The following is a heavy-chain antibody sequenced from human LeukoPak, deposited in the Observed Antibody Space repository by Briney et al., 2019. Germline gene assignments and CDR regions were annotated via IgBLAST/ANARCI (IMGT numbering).Heavy chain of an antibody. Sequence: SETLSLTCAVYGGSSSGYYWSWIRQPPGKGLEWIGEINHSGSTNYNPSLKSRVTISVDTSKNQFSLKLSSVTAADTAVYYCARVRYDFTMVRGVTPYGMDVWGQGTTVTVSS. V-gene: IGHV4-34*01. J-gene: IGHJ6*02. D-gene: IGHD3-10*01. CDR2: INHSGST. CDR3: ARVRYDFTMVRGVTPYGMDV. CDR1: GGSSSGYY.